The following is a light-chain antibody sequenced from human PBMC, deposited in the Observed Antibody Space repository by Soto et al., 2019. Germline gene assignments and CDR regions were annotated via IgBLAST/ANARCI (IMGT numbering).Light chain of an antibody. J-gene: IGLJ1*01. Sequence: QSALTQPASVSGSPGQSITISCTGTTSDVGGSNYVSWYQQYPGKAPKIMIYDVSNRPSGVSNRFSGSKSGNTASLTISVLQAEDEADYHCTSYTSNSTYVFGTGTKVTVL. CDR2: DVS. V-gene: IGLV2-14*01. CDR3: TSYTSNSTYV. CDR1: TSDVGGSNY.